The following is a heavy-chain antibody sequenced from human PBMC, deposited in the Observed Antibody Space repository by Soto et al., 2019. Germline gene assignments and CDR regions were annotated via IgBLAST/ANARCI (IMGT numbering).Heavy chain of an antibody. J-gene: IGHJ4*02. D-gene: IGHD3-22*01. CDR3: ATTNGAHPYDSSY. V-gene: IGHV4-31*03. CDR2: IYYSGAT. Sequence: SETLSLTRSVSGDSINSGNHFWTWIRQESWKCLEWIGYIYYSGATYYNPSLKTRVSISIDKSKSHFSLKLSSVTAADTAVYYCATTNGAHPYDSSYSAQGTLVTVSS. CDR1: GDSINSGNHF.